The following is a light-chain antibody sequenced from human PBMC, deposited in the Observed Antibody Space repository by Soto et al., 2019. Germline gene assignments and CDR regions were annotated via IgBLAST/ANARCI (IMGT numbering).Light chain of an antibody. Sequence: DIQMTQSPSTLSASVGDRVTITCRASQSIFTSLAWHQQKPGKAPQLLIYDASSLESGVPSRFSGSGSGTEFTLTISSLQPDDFATYYCQHYNSYSEAFGQGTKVDIK. CDR1: QSIFTS. J-gene: IGKJ1*01. CDR3: QHYNSYSEA. CDR2: DAS. V-gene: IGKV1-5*01.